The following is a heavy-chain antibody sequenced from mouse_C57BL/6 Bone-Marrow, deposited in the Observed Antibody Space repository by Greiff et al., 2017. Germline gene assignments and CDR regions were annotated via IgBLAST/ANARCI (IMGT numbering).Heavy chain of an antibody. J-gene: IGHJ3*01. CDR2: IYPGSGST. V-gene: IGHV1-55*01. D-gene: IGHD1-1*01. CDR1: GYTFTSYW. CDR3: ATYCYGSSPFAY. Sequence: QVQLKQPGAELVKPGASVKMSCKASGYTFTSYWITWVKQRPGQGLEWIGDIYPGSGSTNYNEKFKSKATLTVDTSSSTAYMQLSSLTSEDSAVXYCATYCYGSSPFAYWGQGTLVTVSA.